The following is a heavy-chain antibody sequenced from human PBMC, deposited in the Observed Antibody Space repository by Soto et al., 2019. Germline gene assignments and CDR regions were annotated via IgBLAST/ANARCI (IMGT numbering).Heavy chain of an antibody. CDR2: ITSSSSTI. J-gene: IGHJ4*02. Sequence: QVELVESGGGLVKPGGSLRLSCAASGLSFSDYYMSWIRQAPGKGLEWIAYITSSSSTIYYADSVKGRFTISRNDAKNSLYLQLDSLRDEDTAVYYCATVCRSSNFPSWGQGPLFTVSS. CDR3: ATVCRSSNFPS. CDR1: GLSFSDYY. V-gene: IGHV3-11*01.